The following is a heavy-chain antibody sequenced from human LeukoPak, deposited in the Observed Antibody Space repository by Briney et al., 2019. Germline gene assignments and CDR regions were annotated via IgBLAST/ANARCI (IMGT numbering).Heavy chain of an antibody. CDR3: ARSLDYWSGYYFDY. J-gene: IGHJ4*02. CDR2: INHSGST. V-gene: IGHV4-34*01. Sequence: SETLSLTCAVYGGSFSGYYWSWIRQPPGKGLEWIGEINHSGSTNYNPSLKSRVTISVDTSKNQFSLKLSSVTAADTAVYYCARSLDYWSGYYFDYWGQGTLVTVSS. CDR1: GGSFSGYY. D-gene: IGHD3-3*01.